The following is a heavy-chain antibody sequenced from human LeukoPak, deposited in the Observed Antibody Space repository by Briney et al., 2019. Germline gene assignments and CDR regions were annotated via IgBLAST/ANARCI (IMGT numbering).Heavy chain of an antibody. CDR2: IYYSGST. Sequence: SETLSLTCTVSGGSISSSSYYWGWIRQPPGKGLEWIGSIYYSGSTYYNPSLTSRATISVAPSKNQIFLKLTSVTAADAGTYYCARLGAGGSGLEYWGQGMLVTVAS. CDR1: GGSISSSSYY. D-gene: IGHD6-19*01. CDR3: ARLGAGGSGLEY. J-gene: IGHJ4*02. V-gene: IGHV4-39*07.